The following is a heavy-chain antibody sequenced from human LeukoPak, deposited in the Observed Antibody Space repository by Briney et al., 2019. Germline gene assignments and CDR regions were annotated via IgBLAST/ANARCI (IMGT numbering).Heavy chain of an antibody. J-gene: IGHJ4*02. V-gene: IGHV3-23*01. CDR2: ISGSGGST. CDR1: GFTFSSCA. CDR3: AKGGLTIFGVVTRFEY. Sequence: GASLRLSCAASGFTFSSCAMSWVRQALGKGLEWVSAISGSGGSTYYADSVKGRFTISRDNSKNTLYLQMNSLRAEDTAVYYCAKGGLTIFGVVTRFEYWGQGTLVTVSS. D-gene: IGHD3-3*01.